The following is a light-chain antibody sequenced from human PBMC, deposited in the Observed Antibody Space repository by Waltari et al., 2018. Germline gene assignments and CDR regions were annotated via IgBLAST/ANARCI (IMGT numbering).Light chain of an antibody. J-gene: IGKJ2*01. V-gene: IGKV1-NL1*01. CDR1: QDIRNS. CDR3: QQYNNWPPYT. CDR2: AAS. Sequence: DIQMTQSPSSLSASVGHRVTITCRASQDIRNSLAWYQQKPGAAPKLLLYAASRLLSGVPSRFSGSGSGTDYTLTISSLQPEDFAVYYCQQYNNWPPYTFGQGTKLEI.